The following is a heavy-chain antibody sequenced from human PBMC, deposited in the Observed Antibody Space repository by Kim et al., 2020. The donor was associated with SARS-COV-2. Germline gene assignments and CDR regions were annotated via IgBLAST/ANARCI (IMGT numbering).Heavy chain of an antibody. D-gene: IGHD5-18*01. CDR1: GFTFSNFA. CDR3: VKDVDSVMVRPHFDY. J-gene: IGHJ4*02. V-gene: IGHV3-64D*09. Sequence: GGSLRLSCSASGFTFSNFAIHWVRQAPGKGLEYVSGISGNGGSTYSTDSMKGRFTVSRDISRNTINLQMSSLTTDDTAMYYCVKDVDSVMVRPHFDYWGQGTLVSVSS. CDR2: ISGNGGST.